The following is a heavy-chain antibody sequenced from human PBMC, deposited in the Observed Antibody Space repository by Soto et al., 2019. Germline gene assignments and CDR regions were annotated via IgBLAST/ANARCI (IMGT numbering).Heavy chain of an antibody. CDR1: GITLSPFW. J-gene: IGHJ4*02. CDR3: TTTFEH. Sequence: GGSLRLSCPASGITLSPFWMHWVRQAPGKGLVWVARIDNGGSGTSYADFAKGRFTISKDDAKNTLYLQMNSLRAEDTSLYYCTTTFEHWGRGTLVTVSS. V-gene: IGHV3-74*01. CDR2: IDNGGSGT.